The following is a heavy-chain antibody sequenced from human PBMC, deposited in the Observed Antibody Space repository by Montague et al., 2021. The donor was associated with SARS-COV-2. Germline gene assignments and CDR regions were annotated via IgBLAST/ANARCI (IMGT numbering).Heavy chain of an antibody. V-gene: IGHV4-59*01. CDR2: IYDGGAV. D-gene: IGHD4-23*01. Sequence: SETLSLTCTVSGGSITGYCWSWLRRSPGKGLEWIAYIYDGGAVNYNPSLGSRVTISTDTSKNQLSLKVNSVTAADTAVYYCVRGHPYGGPRGAYDIWGQGTVVTDSS. CDR1: GGSITGYC. CDR3: VRGHPYGGPRGAYDI. J-gene: IGHJ3*02.